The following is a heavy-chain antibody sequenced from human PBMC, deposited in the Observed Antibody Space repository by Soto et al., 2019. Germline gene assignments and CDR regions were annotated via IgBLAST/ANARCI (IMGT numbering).Heavy chain of an antibody. CDR3: ARVGTWILNS. CDR1: GGSFSGYY. V-gene: IGHV4-34*01. Sequence: TSETLSLTCAVYGGSFSGYYGSWIRQPPGKGLEWIGEINHSGSTNYNPSLKSRVTISIDTSKNQFSLKLSSVTAADTAVYYCARVGTWILNSWGQGTLVTVSS. CDR2: INHSGST. D-gene: IGHD7-27*01. J-gene: IGHJ4*02.